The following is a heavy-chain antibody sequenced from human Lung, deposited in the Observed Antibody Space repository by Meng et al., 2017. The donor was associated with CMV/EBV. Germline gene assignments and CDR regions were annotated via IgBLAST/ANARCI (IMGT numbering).Heavy chain of an antibody. D-gene: IGHD3-22*01. CDR1: GSTFFGYY. CDR2: INPSSGAT. J-gene: IGHJ4*02. CDR3: AGHETSGYTSTFDY. Sequence: QEQLVQSGAEVKKPGASVKVSCKTSGSTFFGYYLHWVRQAPGQGLEWMGWINPSSGATKYAPNFQGRISMTRDTSISTAYMELSSLRSDDTAVYFCAGHETSGYTSTFDYWGQGTLFTVS. V-gene: IGHV1-2*02.